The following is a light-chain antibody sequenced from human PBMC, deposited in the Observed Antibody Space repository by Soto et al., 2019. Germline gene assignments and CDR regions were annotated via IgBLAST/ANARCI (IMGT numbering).Light chain of an antibody. CDR2: RNN. Sequence: QSVLTQPPSASGTPGQRVTISCSGSSSNIGSNYVYWYQQLPGTAPKLLIYRNNQRPSGVPDRFSGSKSGTSASLAISGLQSEDEADYYCAAWDDSLSGAVFGGGTQVTVL. CDR3: AAWDDSLSGAV. J-gene: IGLJ7*01. V-gene: IGLV1-47*01. CDR1: SSNIGSNY.